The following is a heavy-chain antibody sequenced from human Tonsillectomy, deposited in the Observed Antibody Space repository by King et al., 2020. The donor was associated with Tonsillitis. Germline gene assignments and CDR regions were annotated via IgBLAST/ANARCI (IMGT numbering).Heavy chain of an antibody. J-gene: IGHJ5*02. D-gene: IGHD6-19*01. CDR2: IYYSGST. CDR1: GGSIGSYY. V-gene: IGHV4-59*08. Sequence: VQLQESGPGLVKPSETLSLTCTVSGGSIGSYYWSWIRQPPGKGLEWTGYIYYSGSTNYNPSLKSRVTISVDTSKNQFSLKLSSVTAADTAVYYCARTYSSGWYRWFDPWGQGTLVTVSS. CDR3: ARTYSSGWYRWFDP.